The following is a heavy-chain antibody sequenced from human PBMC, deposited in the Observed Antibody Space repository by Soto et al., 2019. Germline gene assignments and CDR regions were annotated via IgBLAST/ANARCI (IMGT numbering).Heavy chain of an antibody. CDR1: GDLLSIYL. J-gene: IGHJ4*02. CDR2: IIPVFQTA. Sequence: VKRDCKASGDLLSIYLISCLLNDPGQGLEWMGGIIPVFQTAYYTQRFQGRVTITADESTNTAYMELSSLRSEDTAIYYCARGGSGYTWFNEFWGQGTLVTVSS. V-gene: IGHV1-69*13. CDR3: ARGGSGYTWFNEF. D-gene: IGHD3-22*01.